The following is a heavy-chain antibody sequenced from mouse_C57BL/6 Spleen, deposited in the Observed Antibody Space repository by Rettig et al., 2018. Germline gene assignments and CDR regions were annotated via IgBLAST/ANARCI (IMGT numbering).Heavy chain of an antibody. V-gene: IGHV7-3*01. Sequence: LGFIRNKANGYTTEYSASVKGRFTISRDNSQSILYLQMNALRAEDSATYYCARIPPYYYGSSGGAMDYWGQGTSVTVSS. CDR3: ARIPPYYYGSSGGAMDY. D-gene: IGHD1-1*01. J-gene: IGHJ4*01. CDR2: IRNKANGYTT.